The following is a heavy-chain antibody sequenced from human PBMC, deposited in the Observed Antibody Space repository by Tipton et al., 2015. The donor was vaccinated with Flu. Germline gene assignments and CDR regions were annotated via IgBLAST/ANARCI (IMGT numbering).Heavy chain of an antibody. CDR1: GFTFSDYT. J-gene: IGHJ4*02. CDR3: STSFIVLMVDATDY. Sequence: SLRISCAASGFTFSDYTMNWVRQAPGKGLEWVSSISSSGHFISYADSIKGRFTISRDNAKNLLYLQLDDLRAEDAAVYYCSTSFIVLMVDATDYCGQGTLVTVS. D-gene: IGHD2-8*01. CDR2: ISSSGHFI. V-gene: IGHV3-21*06.